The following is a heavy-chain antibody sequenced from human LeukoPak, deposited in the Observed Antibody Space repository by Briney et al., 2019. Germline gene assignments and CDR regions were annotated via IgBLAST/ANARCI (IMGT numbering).Heavy chain of an antibody. CDR1: GFTISSYA. CDR2: ISGSGGST. J-gene: IGHJ6*03. D-gene: IGHD6-13*01. Sequence: PGGSLRLSCAASGFTISSYAMSWVRQAPGKGLECVSPISGSGGSTSYADSVKGRFTISRDNSKNTLFLQMNSLRADDTAIYYCAKLGAAGGTYYMDVWGKGTTVTVSS. V-gene: IGHV3-23*01. CDR3: AKLGAAGGTYYMDV.